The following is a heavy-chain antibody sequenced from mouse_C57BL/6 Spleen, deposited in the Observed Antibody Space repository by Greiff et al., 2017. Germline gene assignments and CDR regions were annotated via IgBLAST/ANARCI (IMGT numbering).Heavy chain of an antibody. Sequence: QVQLKQPGAELVKPGASVKLSCKASGYTFTSYWMHWVKQRPGQGLEWIGMIHPNSGSTNYNEKFKSKATLTVDKSSSTAYMQLSSLTSEDSAVYYCARGGSKGYAMDYWGQGTSVTVSS. V-gene: IGHV1-64*01. J-gene: IGHJ4*01. CDR3: ARGGSKGYAMDY. CDR2: IHPNSGST. D-gene: IGHD1-3*01. CDR1: GYTFTSYW.